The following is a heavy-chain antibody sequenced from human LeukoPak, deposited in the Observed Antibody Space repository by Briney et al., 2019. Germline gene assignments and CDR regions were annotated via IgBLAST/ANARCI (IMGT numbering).Heavy chain of an antibody. CDR1: GGSFSGYY. D-gene: IGHD1-26*01. CDR3: ARGRSGSYYFDYYYGMDV. Sequence: PSETLSLTCAVYGGSFSGYYWSWIRQPPGKGLEWIGEINHSGSTNYNPSLKSRVTISVDTSKNQFSLKLSSVTAADTAVYCCARGRSGSYYFDYYYGMDVWGQGTTVTVSS. V-gene: IGHV4-34*01. CDR2: INHSGST. J-gene: IGHJ6*02.